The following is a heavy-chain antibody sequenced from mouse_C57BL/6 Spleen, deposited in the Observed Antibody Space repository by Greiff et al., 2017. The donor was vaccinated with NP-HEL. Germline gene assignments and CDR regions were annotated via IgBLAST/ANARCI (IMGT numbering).Heavy chain of an antibody. CDR3: ARGGQLRPFAY. CDR1: GYTFTSYW. CDR2: IDPSDSET. V-gene: IGHV1-52*01. Sequence: QVQLQQPGAELVRPGSSVKLSCKASGYTFTSYWMHWVKQRPIQGLEWIGNIDPSDSETHYNQKFKDKATLTVDKSSSTAYMQLSSLTSEDSAVYYCARGGQLRPFAYWGQGTLVTVSA. D-gene: IGHD3-2*02. J-gene: IGHJ3*01.